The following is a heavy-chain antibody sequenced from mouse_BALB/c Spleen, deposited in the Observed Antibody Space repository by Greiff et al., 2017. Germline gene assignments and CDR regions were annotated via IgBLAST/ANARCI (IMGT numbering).Heavy chain of an antibody. V-gene: IGHV5-17*02. D-gene: IGHD1-2*01. CDR1: GFTFSSFG. J-gene: IGHJ4*01. CDR2: ISSGSSTI. Sequence: EVQLVESGGGLVQPGGSRKLSCAASGFTFSSFGMHWVRQAPEKGLEWVAYISSGSSTIYYADTVKGRFTISRDNPKNTLFLQMTSLRSEDTAMYYCARGGPLRRGIYYAMDYWGQGTSVTVSS. CDR3: ARGGPLRRGIYYAMDY.